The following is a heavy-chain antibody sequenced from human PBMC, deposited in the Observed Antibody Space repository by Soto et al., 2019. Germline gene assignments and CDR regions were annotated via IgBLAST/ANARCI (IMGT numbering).Heavy chain of an antibody. CDR2: IRSKANSYAT. CDR3: ARGVYDFLSGHRNGPHY. D-gene: IGHD3-3*01. Sequence: EVQLVESGGGLVQPGGSLKVSCAASGFTFSGSAMHWVRQASGKGLEWVGRIRSKANSYATAYAVSVKGRFTISGDDSRNTAYLQMNSLKTEDTAVYYCARGVYDFLSGHRNGPHYWGQGTVVTVPS. V-gene: IGHV3-73*02. J-gene: IGHJ4*02. CDR1: GFTFSGSA.